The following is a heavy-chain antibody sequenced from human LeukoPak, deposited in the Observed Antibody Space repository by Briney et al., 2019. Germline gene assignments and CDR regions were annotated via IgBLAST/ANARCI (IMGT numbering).Heavy chain of an antibody. Sequence: AGGSLRLSCAASGFTFSSYAMHWVRQAPGKGLEWVAVISYDGSNKYYADSVKGRFTISRDNSKNTLYLQMNSLRAEDTAVYYCARDVWGSSWFDYWGQGTLVTVSS. CDR1: GFTFSSYA. CDR2: ISYDGSNK. J-gene: IGHJ4*02. D-gene: IGHD6-13*01. CDR3: ARDVWGSSWFDY. V-gene: IGHV3-30-3*01.